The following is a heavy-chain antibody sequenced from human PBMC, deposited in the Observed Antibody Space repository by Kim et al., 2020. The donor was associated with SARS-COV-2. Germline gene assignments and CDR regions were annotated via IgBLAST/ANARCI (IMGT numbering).Heavy chain of an antibody. CDR2: INHSGST. V-gene: IGHV4-34*01. D-gene: IGHD4-17*01. CDR3: ARGRGRAVTNSTLNFDY. CDR1: GGSFSGYY. Sequence: SETLSLTCAVYGGSFSGYYWSWIRQPPGKGLEWIGEINHSGSTNYNPSLKSRVTISVDTSKNQFSLKLSSVTAADTAVYYCARGRGRAVTNSTLNFDYWGQGTLVTVSS. J-gene: IGHJ4*02.